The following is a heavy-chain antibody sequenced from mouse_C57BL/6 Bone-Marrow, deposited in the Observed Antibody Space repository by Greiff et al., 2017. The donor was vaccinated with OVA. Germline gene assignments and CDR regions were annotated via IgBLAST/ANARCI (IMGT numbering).Heavy chain of an antibody. D-gene: IGHD1-1*01. V-gene: IGHV1-80*01. CDR3: ARTYYYGSSCFDY. CDR1: GYAFSSYW. CDR2: IYPGDGDT. J-gene: IGHJ2*01. Sequence: QVQLQQSGAELVKPGASVKISCKASGYAFSSYWMNWVKQRPGKGLEWIGQIYPGDGDTNYNGKFKGKATLTADKSSSTAYMQLSSLTSEDYAVYFCARTYYYGSSCFDYWGQGTTLTVSS.